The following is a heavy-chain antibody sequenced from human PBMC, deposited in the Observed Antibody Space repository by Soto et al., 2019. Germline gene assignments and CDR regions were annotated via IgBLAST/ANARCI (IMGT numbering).Heavy chain of an antibody. CDR1: GGSFSGYY. J-gene: IGHJ4*02. V-gene: IGHV4-34*01. CDR2: INHSGST. Sequence: QVQLQQWGAGLLKPSETLSLTCAVYGGSFSGYYWSWIRQPPGKGLEWSGEINHSGSTNYNPSLRSRVTISVDTSKNQFSLKLSSVTAADTAVYYCARGRVVVAATRVYYFDYWGQGTLVTVSS. D-gene: IGHD2-15*01. CDR3: ARGRVVVAATRVYYFDY.